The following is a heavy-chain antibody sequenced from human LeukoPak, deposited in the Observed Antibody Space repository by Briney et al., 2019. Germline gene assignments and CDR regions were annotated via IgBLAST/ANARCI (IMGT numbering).Heavy chain of an antibody. Sequence: PSETLSLTCSVSGGSISSYYWSWIRQPAGKGLEWIGRIYTSGSTDYDPSLKSRVTTSVDTSKNQFSLKLSSVTAADTAVYYCARVASPYFYAIAVWGKGTTVAVSS. CDR3: ARVASPYFYAIAV. J-gene: IGHJ6*04. CDR1: GGSISSYY. V-gene: IGHV4-4*07. CDR2: IYTSGST.